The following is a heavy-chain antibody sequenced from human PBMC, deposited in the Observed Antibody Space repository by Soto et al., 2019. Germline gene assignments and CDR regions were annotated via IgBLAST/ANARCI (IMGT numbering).Heavy chain of an antibody. D-gene: IGHD3-3*01. J-gene: IGHJ6*02. CDR3: AKDYLITTTQRRYFYYGMDV. CDR1: GFTFSSYG. V-gene: IGHV3-30*18. CDR2: ISHDGSNK. Sequence: PGGSLRLSCAASGFTFSSYGMRWVRQAPGKGLEWVAHISHDGSNKYYADSVKGRFAISRDNSKNTLYLQMNSLRAEDTAVYYCAKDYLITTTQRRYFYYGMDVWGQGTTVTVSS.